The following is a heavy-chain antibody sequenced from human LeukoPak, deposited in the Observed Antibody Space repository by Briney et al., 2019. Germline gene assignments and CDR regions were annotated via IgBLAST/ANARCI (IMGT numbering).Heavy chain of an antibody. J-gene: IGHJ2*01. CDR1: GDSISSYY. Sequence: SETLSLTCTVSGDSISSYYWSWIRQPPGKGLEWIGYIYYSGSTNYNPSLKSRVTISVDTSKNQFSLKLSSVTAADTAVYYCARSDYDTSKFDLWGRGTLVTVSS. CDR2: IYYSGST. D-gene: IGHD3-22*01. V-gene: IGHV4-59*01. CDR3: ARSDYDTSKFDL.